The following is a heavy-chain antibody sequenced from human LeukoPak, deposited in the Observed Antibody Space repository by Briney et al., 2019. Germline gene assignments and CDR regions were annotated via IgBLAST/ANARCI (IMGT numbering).Heavy chain of an antibody. V-gene: IGHV1-2*02. CDR1: RYTFTGYY. Sequence: ASVKVSCKASRYTFTGYYMHWVRQAPGQVLEWMGWINPNSGGTNYAQKFQGRVTMTRDTSISTAYMELSRLRSDDTAVYYCARDQNVLLWFGELFYGMDVWGQGTTVTVSS. D-gene: IGHD3-10*01. CDR2: INPNSGGT. CDR3: ARDQNVLLWFGELFYGMDV. J-gene: IGHJ6*02.